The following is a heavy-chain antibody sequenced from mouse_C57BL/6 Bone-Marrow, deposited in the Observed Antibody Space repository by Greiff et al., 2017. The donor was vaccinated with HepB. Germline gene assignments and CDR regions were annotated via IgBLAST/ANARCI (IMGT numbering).Heavy chain of an antibody. D-gene: IGHD1-1*01. J-gene: IGHJ4*01. CDR2: IWGVGST. CDR1: GFSLTSYG. V-gene: IGHV2-6*01. CDR3: ASSYYYGSSYEDY. Sequence: QVQLHQSGPGLVAPSQSLSITCTVSGFSLTSYGVDWVRQSPGKGLEWLGVIWGVGSTNYNSALKSRLSISKDNSKSQVFLKMNSLQTDDTAMYYCASSYYYGSSYEDYWGQGTSVTVSS.